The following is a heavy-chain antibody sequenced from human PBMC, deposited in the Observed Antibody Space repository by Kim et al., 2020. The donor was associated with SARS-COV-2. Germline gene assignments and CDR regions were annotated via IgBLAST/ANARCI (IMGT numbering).Heavy chain of an antibody. V-gene: IGHV3-11*05. Sequence: DSAKGRFPISRDNAKNSVYLQMNSLRAEDTAVYYCARAHEWLLRNSGGFDVWGRGTMVTVSS. J-gene: IGHJ3*01. D-gene: IGHD3-3*01. CDR3: ARAHEWLLRNSGGFDV.